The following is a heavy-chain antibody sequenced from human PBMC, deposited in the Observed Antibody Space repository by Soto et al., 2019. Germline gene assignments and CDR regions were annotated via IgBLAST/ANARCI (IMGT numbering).Heavy chain of an antibody. CDR2: IIPIFGTA. CDR3: ARIGIAAAGPYFDY. J-gene: IGHJ4*02. CDR1: GGTFSSYA. V-gene: IGHV1-69*13. D-gene: IGHD6-13*01. Sequence: SVKVSCKASGGTFSSYAISWVRQAPGQGLEWMGGIIPIFGTANYAQKFQGRVTITADESTSTAYMELSSLRSKDTAVYYCARIGIAAAGPYFDYWGQGALVTVSS.